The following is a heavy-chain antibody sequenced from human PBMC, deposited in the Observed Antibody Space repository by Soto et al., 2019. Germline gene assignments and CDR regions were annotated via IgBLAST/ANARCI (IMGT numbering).Heavy chain of an antibody. CDR2: INGYTGNT. Sequence: QVQLVQSGAEVKQPGASVKVSCDASGYTFTTYGISWVRQASGQGLEWMGWINGYTGNTKYAQRFQGRVTMTRDTSTSTAYMEVRSLRSDDTAVYYCARDDIATRPQYYYGMDVWGQGTTVTVSS. CDR3: ARDDIATRPQYYYGMDV. V-gene: IGHV1-18*04. CDR1: GYTFTTYG. D-gene: IGHD6-6*01. J-gene: IGHJ6*02.